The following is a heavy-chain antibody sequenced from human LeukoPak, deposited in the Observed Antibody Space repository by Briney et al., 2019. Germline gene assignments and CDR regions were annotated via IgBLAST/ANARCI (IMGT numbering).Heavy chain of an antibody. D-gene: IGHD6-19*01. J-gene: IGHJ4*02. Sequence: SVKVSCKASGGTFSSYAINWVRQAPGQGLEWMGGIIPIFGTANYAQKFQGRVTITTDESTSTAYMELSSLRSEDAAVYYCARGIAVAGSFDYWGQGTLVTVSS. CDR2: IIPIFGTA. CDR3: ARGIAVAGSFDY. CDR1: GGTFSSYA. V-gene: IGHV1-69*05.